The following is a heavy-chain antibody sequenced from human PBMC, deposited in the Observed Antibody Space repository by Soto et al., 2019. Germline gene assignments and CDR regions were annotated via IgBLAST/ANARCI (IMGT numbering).Heavy chain of an antibody. CDR3: VSAVAVPAEFYS. D-gene: IGHD4-17*01. J-gene: IGHJ4*02. V-gene: IGHV1-3*01. CDR1: GYTFTGYA. Sequence: ASVKVSCKASGYTFTGYAMHWVRQAPGQRLEWMGWINAGNGNTKYSQKFQGRVTITRDTSASTAYMDLSSLRSEDTAVYYCVSAVAVPAEFYSWGQGTLVTVSS. CDR2: INAGNGNT.